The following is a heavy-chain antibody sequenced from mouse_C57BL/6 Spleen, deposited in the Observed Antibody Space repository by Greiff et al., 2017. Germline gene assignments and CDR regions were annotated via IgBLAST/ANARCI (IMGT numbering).Heavy chain of an antibody. CDR2: VYPSDSDT. Sequence: VQLQQPGAELVRPGSSVKLSCKASGYTFTSYWMHWVKQRPIQGLEWIGKVYPSDSDTYYNQKFKDKATLTVDKSSSTAYMQLSSLTSEDSAVYCWASGPLTGTIMDYWSQGTTRPVAS. CDR3: ASGPLTGTIMDY. D-gene: IGHD4-1*01. CDR1: GYTFTSYW. J-gene: IGHJ2*01. V-gene: IGHV1-52*01.